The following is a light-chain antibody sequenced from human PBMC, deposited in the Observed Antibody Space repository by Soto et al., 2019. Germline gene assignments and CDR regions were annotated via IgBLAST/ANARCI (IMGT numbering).Light chain of an antibody. Sequence: EIVLTQSPGTLSLSPGERATLSCRASHSVSRSYLAWYQQKPGQAPRLLIYVASSRATGIPDRFSGSASGTDFPLTISRREPEDFAVYYCQQYGSSLFSFGPGTKVDIK. CDR1: HSVSRSY. CDR2: VAS. J-gene: IGKJ3*01. CDR3: QQYGSSLFS. V-gene: IGKV3-20*01.